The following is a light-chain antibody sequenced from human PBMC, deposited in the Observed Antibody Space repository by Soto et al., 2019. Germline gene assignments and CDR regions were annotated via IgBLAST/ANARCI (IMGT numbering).Light chain of an antibody. J-gene: IGKJ5*01. CDR1: QDISDY. CDR3: QQSYSNVIT. V-gene: IGKV1-39*01. Sequence: DIQMTQSPSSLSASVGDRVTITCRASQDISDYLTWYQQRPGNAPKVLVYGASSVQSGVPSRFRGSGAVTDFTLTITTLQPEDLGTYYYQQSYSNVITFGQGTRLES. CDR2: GAS.